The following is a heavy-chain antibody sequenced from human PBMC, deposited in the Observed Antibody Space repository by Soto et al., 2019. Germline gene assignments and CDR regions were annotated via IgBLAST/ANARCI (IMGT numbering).Heavy chain of an antibody. D-gene: IGHD6-19*01. CDR1: GFSFTHYT. J-gene: IGHJ4*02. CDR2: MSYDGTNE. CDR3: ARKWGTYSSASLDY. V-gene: IGHV3-30*04. Sequence: GGSLRLSCAASGFSFTHYTINWVRQAPGKGLEWVAVMSYDGTNEYYADSVKGRFTISRDNSKSTAYLQMNSLTPEDTALYYCARKWGTYSSASLDYWGLGTLVTVSS.